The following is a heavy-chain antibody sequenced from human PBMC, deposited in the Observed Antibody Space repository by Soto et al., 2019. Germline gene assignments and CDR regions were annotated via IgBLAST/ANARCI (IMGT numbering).Heavy chain of an antibody. CDR2: ISNHGTEK. D-gene: IGHD1-26*01. CDR3: VKDGAYSGMYYFDY. V-gene: IGHV3-30*18. CDR1: GFTFSNFG. Sequence: QVQLVESGGGVVQPGRSLRLSCAASGFTFSNFGMHWVRQAPGKGLECVALISNHGTEKYYLDSVKGRFTISRDNSKNILYLQMNSLRAEDTAVYYCVKDGAYSGMYYFDYWGQGTLVTVSS. J-gene: IGHJ4*02.